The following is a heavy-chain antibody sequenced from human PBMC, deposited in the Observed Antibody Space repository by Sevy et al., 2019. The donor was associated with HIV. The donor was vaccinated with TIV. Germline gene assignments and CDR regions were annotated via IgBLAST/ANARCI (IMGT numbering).Heavy chain of an antibody. D-gene: IGHD3-22*01. V-gene: IGHV4-4*02. CDR2: IYRSGNT. CDR3: ARWGFSYDSSGYYPLLAFDI. Sequence: SETLSLTCAVSGGSISSSNWWSWVRQPPGKGLEWIGEIYRSGNTNYNPSLKSRVTISVDKSKNQFSLKLSSVTAADTAVYYCARWGFSYDSSGYYPLLAFDIWGQGTMVTVSS. J-gene: IGHJ3*02. CDR1: GGSISSSNW.